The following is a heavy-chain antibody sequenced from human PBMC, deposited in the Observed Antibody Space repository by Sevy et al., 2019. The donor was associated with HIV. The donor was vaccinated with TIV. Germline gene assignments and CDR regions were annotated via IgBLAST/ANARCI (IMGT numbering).Heavy chain of an antibody. CDR1: GFTFSSYW. V-gene: IGHV3-74*01. D-gene: IGHD4-17*01. CDR2: IDSDGTST. Sequence: GGSLRLSCAASGFTFSSYWMHWVRQAPGKGLVWVSRIDSDGTSTSYADSVKGRFTISRDNAKNTLYLQMNSLRAEDTAVYYCSSDPSTTVKLGWGQGTLVTVSS. J-gene: IGHJ4*02. CDR3: SSDPSTTVKLG.